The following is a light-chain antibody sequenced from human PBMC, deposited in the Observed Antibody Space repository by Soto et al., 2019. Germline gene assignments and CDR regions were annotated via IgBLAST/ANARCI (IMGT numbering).Light chain of an antibody. CDR1: QSISSW. CDR2: DAS. CDR3: QQYNSYIT. V-gene: IGKV1-5*01. Sequence: DIQMTQSPSTLSASVGDRVTTTCRASQSISSWLAWYQQKPGKAPKLLIYDASSLESGVPARFGGSGSGTEFTLTISSLQPDDFATYYCQQYNSYITFGQGTRLEIK. J-gene: IGKJ5*01.